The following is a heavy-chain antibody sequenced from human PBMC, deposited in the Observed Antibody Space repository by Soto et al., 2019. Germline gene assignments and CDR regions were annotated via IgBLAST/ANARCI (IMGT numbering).Heavy chain of an antibody. Sequence: QLQLVESGGGVVQPEKSLRLSCEAYGFTFSAFDMHWVRQSPGKGLEWVATSSYDGDTKYYANSVKSRFTISRNNSRNTLDLHMNSLRAEDTAMYFCTIDWSAVIGTPVDLWGQGTMVVVSS. D-gene: IGHD6-19*01. CDR3: TIDWSAVIGTPVDL. V-gene: IGHV3-30-3*01. CDR2: SSYDGDTK. CDR1: GFTFSAFD. J-gene: IGHJ3*01.